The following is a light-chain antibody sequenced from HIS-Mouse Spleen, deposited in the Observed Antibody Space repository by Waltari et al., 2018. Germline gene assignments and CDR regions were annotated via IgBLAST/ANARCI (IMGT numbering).Light chain of an antibody. V-gene: IGLV3-10*01. CDR2: EDS. CDR1: ALTNKS. CDR3: YSTDSSGNHSV. Sequence: SYELTHPPSVSVTPGQTARITCAGSALTNKSAYWYQQKSGQAPELVIYEDSKRPSGIPERFSGSSSGTMATLTISGAQVEDEADYYCYSTDSSGNHSVFGGGTKLTVL. J-gene: IGLJ2*01.